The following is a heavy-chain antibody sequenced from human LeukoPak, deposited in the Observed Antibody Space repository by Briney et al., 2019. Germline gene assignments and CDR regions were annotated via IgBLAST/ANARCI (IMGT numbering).Heavy chain of an antibody. CDR2: ITPNSGNT. CDR3: ARGPYSSGWYDIYYYYYGMDV. V-gene: IGHV1-8*01. Sequence: SVKLSCKASGYTFTCYDINWVRQATGQGLEWKGWITPNSGNTGYAQKFQGRVTMTRNTSISTAYMELSSLRSEDTAVYYCARGPYSSGWYDIYYYYYGMDVWGQGTTVTVSS. J-gene: IGHJ6*02. CDR1: GYTFTCYD. D-gene: IGHD6-19*01.